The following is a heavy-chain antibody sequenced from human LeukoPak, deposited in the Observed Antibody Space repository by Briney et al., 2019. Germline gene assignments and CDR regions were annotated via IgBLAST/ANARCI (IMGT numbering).Heavy chain of an antibody. V-gene: IGHV4-4*07. J-gene: IGHJ6*03. CDR2: IYTSGST. CDR1: GGSISSYY. CDR3: AREFRYNWNKDYYMDV. D-gene: IGHD1/OR15-1a*01. Sequence: SETLSLTCTVSGGSISSYYWSWIRQPAGKELEWIGRIYTSGSTNYNPSLKSRVTMSVDTSKNQFSLKVSSLTAADTAVYYCAREFRYNWNKDYYMDVWGKGTTVTVSS.